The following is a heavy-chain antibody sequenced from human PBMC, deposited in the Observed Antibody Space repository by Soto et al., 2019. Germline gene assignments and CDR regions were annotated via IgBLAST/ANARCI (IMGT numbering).Heavy chain of an antibody. CDR2: INHSGST. Sequence: SETLSLTCAVYGGSFSGYYWSRIRQPPGKGLEWIGEINHSGSTNYNPSLKSRVTISVDTSKNQFSLKLSSVTAADTAVYYCARGGGRYDILTGYYNGALFDYWGQGALVTVSS. V-gene: IGHV4-34*01. D-gene: IGHD3-9*01. CDR1: GGSFSGYY. J-gene: IGHJ4*02. CDR3: ARGGGRYDILTGYYNGALFDY.